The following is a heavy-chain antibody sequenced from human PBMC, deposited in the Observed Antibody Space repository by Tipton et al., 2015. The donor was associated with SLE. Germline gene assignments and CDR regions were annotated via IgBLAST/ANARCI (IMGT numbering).Heavy chain of an antibody. CDR3: AREGAEKVRTSYYYYMDV. Sequence: LRLSCTVSGGSISSYYWSWIRQPPGKGLEWIGYIYYSGSTNYNPSLKSRVTMSVDTSKRQFSLKLSSVTAADTAVYYCAREGAEKVRTSYYYYMDVWGKGTTVTISS. CDR1: GGSISSYY. V-gene: IGHV4-59*12. D-gene: IGHD3-10*01. CDR2: IYYSGST. J-gene: IGHJ6*03.